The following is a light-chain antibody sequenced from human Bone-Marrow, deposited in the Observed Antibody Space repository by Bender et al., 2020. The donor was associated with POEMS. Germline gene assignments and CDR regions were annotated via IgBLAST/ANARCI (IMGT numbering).Light chain of an antibody. Sequence: QSALTQPASVSGSLGQSITISCTGTTNDVGRHNLVSWYQQHPGKAPKLIIYEVTKRPSGVSNRFSASKSGDTASLTISGLQAEDEADYSCCSYASANTYVFGGGTKLTVL. CDR1: TNDVGRHNL. V-gene: IGLV2-23*02. CDR3: CSYASANTYV. J-gene: IGLJ2*01. CDR2: EVT.